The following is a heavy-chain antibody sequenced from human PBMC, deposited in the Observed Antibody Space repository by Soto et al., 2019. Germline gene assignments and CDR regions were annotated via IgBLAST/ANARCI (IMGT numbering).Heavy chain of an antibody. CDR2: IKSRTDGGTA. V-gene: IGHV3-15*01. J-gene: IGHJ6*03. CDR3: TTAEGAVAARGTYYYYYYYMDV. CDR1: GFTFTNAW. D-gene: IGHD6-19*01. Sequence: PGGSLRLSCAVSGFTFTNAWMSWVRQSPGKGLEWVGRIKSRTDGGTADYAAPVKGRFTISRDDSKDTLHLHMNSLKTEDTAVYYCTTAEGAVAARGTYYYYYYYMDVWDKGTTVTVSS.